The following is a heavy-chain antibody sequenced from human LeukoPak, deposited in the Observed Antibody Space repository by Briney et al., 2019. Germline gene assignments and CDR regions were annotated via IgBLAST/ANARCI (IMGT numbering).Heavy chain of an antibody. D-gene: IGHD3-9*01. J-gene: IGHJ6*02. CDR3: ARPILLDDILTGYPRANYGMDV. CDR2: IYYSGST. CDR1: GGSISSSSYY. Sequence: SETLSLTCTVSGGSISSSSYYWGWIRQPPGKGLEWIGSIYYSGSTYYNLSLKSRVTISVDTSKNQFSLKLSSVTAADTAVYYCARPILLDDILTGYPRANYGMDVWGQGPTVTVSS. V-gene: IGHV4-39*01.